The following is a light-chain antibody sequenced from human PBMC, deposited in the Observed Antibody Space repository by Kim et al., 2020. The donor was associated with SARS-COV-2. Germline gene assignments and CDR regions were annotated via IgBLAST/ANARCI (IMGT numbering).Light chain of an antibody. V-gene: IGKV1-5*01. J-gene: IGKJ4*01. Sequence: DIQMTQSPSTLSASVGDRVTITCRASQSVSGWLAWYQQKSGKVPKLLIYDVSTLETGVPSRFSGSASGTEFTLTINSLQPDDFATYYCQQYHAYSTFGGGTKVDIK. CDR2: DVS. CDR3: QQYHAYST. CDR1: QSVSGW.